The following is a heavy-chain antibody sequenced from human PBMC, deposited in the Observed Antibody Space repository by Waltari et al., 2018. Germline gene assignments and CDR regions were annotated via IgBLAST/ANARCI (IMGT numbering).Heavy chain of an antibody. J-gene: IGHJ4*02. V-gene: IGHV4-59*01. Sequence: QVQLQESGPGLVKPSETLSLTCTASGGSISPYYWSWIRQPPGKGLEWIGYIYYSGSTNYNPSLKSRVTISVDTSKNQFSLKLSSVNAADTAVYYCARGGATYGDYDYWGQGTLVTVSS. D-gene: IGHD4-17*01. CDR2: IYYSGST. CDR3: ARGGATYGDYDY. CDR1: GGSISPYY.